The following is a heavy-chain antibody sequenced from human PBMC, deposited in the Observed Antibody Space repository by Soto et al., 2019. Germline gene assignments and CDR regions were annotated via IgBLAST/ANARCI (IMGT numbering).Heavy chain of an antibody. CDR1: GFTFSSYV. V-gene: IGHV3-30-3*01. J-gene: IGHJ2*01. CDR3: ARECLTGWYFDL. CDR2: ISYDGSKK. D-gene: IGHD3-10*01. Sequence: QVQLVESGGGVVQPGRSLRLSCAASGFTFSSYVMHWVRQAPGKGLEWVAVISYDGSKKYYADSVKGRFTISRDNSKNTLYLQMNSLRAEDTAVYYCARECLTGWYFDLWGRGTLVTVSS.